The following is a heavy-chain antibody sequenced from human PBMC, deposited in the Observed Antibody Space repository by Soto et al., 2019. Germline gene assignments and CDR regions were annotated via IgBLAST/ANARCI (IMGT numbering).Heavy chain of an antibody. CDR1: GFTFSEDA. D-gene: IGHD3-10*01. CDR3: AREGRYEAMFSGFDY. J-gene: IGHJ4*02. Sequence: QVDLVESGGGVVQPGKSLRLSCATSGFTFSEDAMHWVRQAPGKGLEWVAVIWYDGSKKHYADAVKGRFTISRDNSKNTRFLQRNGLTAEETAVYWCAREGRYEAMFSGFDYGGQGTLVTVSS. CDR2: IWYDGSKK. V-gene: IGHV3-33*01.